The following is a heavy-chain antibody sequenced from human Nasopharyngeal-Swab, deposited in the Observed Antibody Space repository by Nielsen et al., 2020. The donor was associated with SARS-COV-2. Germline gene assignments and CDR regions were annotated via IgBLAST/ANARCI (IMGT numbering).Heavy chain of an antibody. D-gene: IGHD3-16*01. CDR3: ARDRGIQVWGYYYGLDV. Sequence: ASVKVSCKASGYTFVSHGISWVRQAPGQGLEWMGGIHTYNGDTSYAEKFQGRVTITTDTSASSAFLELRSLRSDDTALYYCARDRGIQVWGYYYGLDVWGQGTTVTVSS. CDR2: IHTYNGDT. J-gene: IGHJ6*02. V-gene: IGHV1-18*01. CDR1: GYTFVSHG.